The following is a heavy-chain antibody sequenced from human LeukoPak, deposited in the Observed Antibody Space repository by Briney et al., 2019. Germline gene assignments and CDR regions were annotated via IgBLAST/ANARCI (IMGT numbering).Heavy chain of an antibody. Sequence: GESLKISCKGFGYSFTSYWIGWVRQMPGKGLEWMEIIYPGDSDTRYSPSFQGQVTISADKSISTAYLQWSSLKASDTAMYYCARLSLWFGELSQFDYWGQGTLITVIS. V-gene: IGHV5-51*01. CDR1: GYSFTSYW. J-gene: IGHJ4*02. CDR3: ARLSLWFGELSQFDY. CDR2: IYPGDSDT. D-gene: IGHD3-10*01.